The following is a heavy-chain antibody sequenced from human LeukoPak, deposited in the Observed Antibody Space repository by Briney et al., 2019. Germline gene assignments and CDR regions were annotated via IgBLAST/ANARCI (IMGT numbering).Heavy chain of an antibody. D-gene: IGHD6-13*01. CDR1: GFSLSTRXXX. V-gene: IGHV2-5*01. J-gene: IGHJ6*02. CDR2: XYWNDDK. CDR3: AHSYYTSAWSYHYGLDV. Sequence: SGPALVNPTQTLTLTRTFSGFSLSTRXXXXXXXXXPPGXALXXXXXXYWNDDKRYSPSLKSRLTITKDTSQNQVVLIMTNMDPVNTAIYFCAHSYYTSAWSYHYGLDVGGQGTTVTVSS.